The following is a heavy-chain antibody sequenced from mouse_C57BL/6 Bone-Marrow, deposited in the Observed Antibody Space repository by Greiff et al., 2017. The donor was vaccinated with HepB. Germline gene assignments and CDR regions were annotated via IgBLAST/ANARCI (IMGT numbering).Heavy chain of an antibody. Sequence: DVMLVESGGGLVKPGGSLKLSCAASGFTFSSYAMSWVRQTPEKRLEWVATISDGGSYTYYPDNVKGRFTISRDNAKNNLYLQMSHLKSEDTAMYYCARDRYYGFAYWGQGTLVTVSA. V-gene: IGHV5-4*01. CDR2: ISDGGSYT. D-gene: IGHD1-1*01. CDR3: ARDRYYGFAY. J-gene: IGHJ3*01. CDR1: GFTFSSYA.